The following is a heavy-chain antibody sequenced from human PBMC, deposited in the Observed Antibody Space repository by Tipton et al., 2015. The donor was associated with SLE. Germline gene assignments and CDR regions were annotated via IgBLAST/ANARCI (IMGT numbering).Heavy chain of an antibody. D-gene: IGHD2-8*02. J-gene: IGHJ4*02. V-gene: IGHV1-18*01. CDR1: GYTFTNYG. CDR2: ISTKDGDT. CDR3: ARECSGTGCLDY. Sequence: QLVQSGPEVKKPGASVKVSCKASGYTFTNYGISWVRQAPGQGLEWMGWISTKDGDTKYAQRFQGRVIMTTDTSTSTTYMALRSPASDDTAIYYCARECSGTGCLDYWGQGTLVTVSS.